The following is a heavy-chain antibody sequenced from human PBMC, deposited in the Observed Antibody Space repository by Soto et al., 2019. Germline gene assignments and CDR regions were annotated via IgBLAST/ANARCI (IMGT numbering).Heavy chain of an antibody. Sequence: PGGSLRLSCVASGFTFSSYAMSWVRQAPGKGLEWVSAISGSGGSTYYAGSVKGRFTISRDNSKNTLYLQMNSLRAEDTAVYYCAKEYPPGYDILTGYYSSPFDYWGQGTLVTAPQ. CDR3: AKEYPPGYDILTGYYSSPFDY. J-gene: IGHJ4*02. V-gene: IGHV3-23*01. CDR2: ISGSGGST. CDR1: GFTFSSYA. D-gene: IGHD3-9*01.